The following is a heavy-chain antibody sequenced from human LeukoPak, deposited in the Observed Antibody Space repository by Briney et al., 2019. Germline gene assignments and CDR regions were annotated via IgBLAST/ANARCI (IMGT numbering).Heavy chain of an antibody. CDR3: ARANPYDFWSGTSSPSLDY. D-gene: IGHD3-3*01. V-gene: IGHV3-30-3*01. CDR2: ISADGSNT. Sequence: GGSLRLSCAASGFNFKTYGLHWVRQAPGKGLEWVAVISADGSNTYDADSVKGRFSISRDNYENTLYLQMISLRIEDTAVYYCARANPYDFWSGTSSPSLDYWGRGTLVIVSS. J-gene: IGHJ4*02. CDR1: GFNFKTYG.